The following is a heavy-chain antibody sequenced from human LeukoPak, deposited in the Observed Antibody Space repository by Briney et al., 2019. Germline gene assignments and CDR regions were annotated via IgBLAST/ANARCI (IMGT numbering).Heavy chain of an antibody. CDR2: IKQDGSEK. D-gene: IGHD4-17*01. J-gene: IGHJ5*02. CDR1: GFTFSSYW. V-gene: IGHV3-7*01. Sequence: GGSLRLSCAASGFTFSSYWMSWVRQAPGKGLEWVANIKQDGSEKYYVDSVKGRFTISRDNAKNSLYLQMNSLRAEDTAVYYCARDQAGEMTTVTTGSVWNWFDPWGQGTLVTVSS. CDR3: ARDQAGEMTTVTTGSVWNWFDP.